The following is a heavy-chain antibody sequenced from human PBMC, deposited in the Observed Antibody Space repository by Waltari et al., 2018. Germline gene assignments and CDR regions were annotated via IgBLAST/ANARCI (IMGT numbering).Heavy chain of an antibody. CDR3: ARDVYCSGGSCYSSGWFDP. J-gene: IGHJ5*02. CDR1: GFTVSSNY. Sequence: EVQLVETGGGLIQPGGSLRLSCAASGFTVSSNYMSWVRQAPGKGLEWVSVIYSGGSTYYADSVKGRFTISRDNSKNTLYLQMNSLRAEDTAVYYCARDVYCSGGSCYSSGWFDPWGQGTLVTVSS. CDR2: IYSGGST. V-gene: IGHV3-53*02. D-gene: IGHD2-15*01.